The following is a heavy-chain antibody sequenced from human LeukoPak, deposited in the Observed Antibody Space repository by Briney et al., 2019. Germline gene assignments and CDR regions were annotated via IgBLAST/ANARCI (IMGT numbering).Heavy chain of an antibody. V-gene: IGHV1-18*01. Sequence: ASVRVSCKASGYTFTSYGISWVRQAPGQGLEWMGWISAYNGNTNYAQKLQGRVTMTRNTSITTAYMELSSLRFEDTAVYYCTRRNDILTGYPFDPWGQGTLVTVSS. J-gene: IGHJ5*02. CDR2: ISAYNGNT. D-gene: IGHD3-9*01. CDR3: TRRNDILTGYPFDP. CDR1: GYTFTSYG.